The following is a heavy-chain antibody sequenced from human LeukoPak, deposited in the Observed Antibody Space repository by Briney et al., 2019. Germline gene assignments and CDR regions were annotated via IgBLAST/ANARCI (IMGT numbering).Heavy chain of an antibody. Sequence: SVKVSCKASGGTFSTYAISWVRQAPGQGLEWMGGIIPIFTTANYAQKFQGRVTITADESTSTAYMELSSLRSEDTAVYYCARDGIEYSSSDYFDYWGQGTLVTVSS. J-gene: IGHJ4*02. CDR3: ARDGIEYSSSDYFDY. D-gene: IGHD6-6*01. CDR2: IIPIFTTA. CDR1: GGTFSTYA. V-gene: IGHV1-69*13.